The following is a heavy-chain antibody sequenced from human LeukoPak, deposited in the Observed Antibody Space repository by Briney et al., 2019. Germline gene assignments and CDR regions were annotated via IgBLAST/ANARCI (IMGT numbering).Heavy chain of an antibody. CDR1: GYTFTGYY. J-gene: IGHJ6*02. D-gene: IGHD4-17*01. CDR2: INPNSGGT. V-gene: IGHV1-2*04. CDR3: AISNPTVTTSFPYYYYGMDV. Sequence: GASVKVSCKASGYTFTGYYMHWVRQAPGQGLEWMGWINPNSGGTNYAQKFQGWVTMTRDTSISTAYMELSRLRSDDTAVYYCAISNPTVTTSFPYYYYGMDVWGQGTTVTVSS.